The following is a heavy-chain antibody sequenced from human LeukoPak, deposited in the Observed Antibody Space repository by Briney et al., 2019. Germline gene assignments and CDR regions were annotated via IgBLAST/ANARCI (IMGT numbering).Heavy chain of an antibody. CDR3: ARHDYDSSGHRRDYYFDY. CDR2: VIHSGTT. D-gene: IGHD3-22*01. V-gene: IGHV4-39*01. CDR1: GGSITGGTYY. Sequence: SETLSLTCTVSGGSITGGTYYWGWIRQPPGKGLEWIVSVIHSGTTYYNPSLRSRVIVSMDTSKKQFSLRLSSVTAADTAVYYCARHDYDSSGHRRDYYFDYWSQGTLVTVSS. J-gene: IGHJ4*02.